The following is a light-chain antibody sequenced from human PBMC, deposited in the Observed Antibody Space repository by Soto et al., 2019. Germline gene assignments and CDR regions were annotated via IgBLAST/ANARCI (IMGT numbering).Light chain of an antibody. J-gene: IGKJ1*01. Sequence: IVLMQSPDTLSLSPGERATLSCRASQSVSSNLAWYQQKPGQAPRLLIYGASTRATGIPARFSGSGSGTEFTLTISSLQSEDFEVYYCQQYNNWPQTFGQGTKVDIK. CDR1: QSVSSN. CDR3: QQYNNWPQT. CDR2: GAS. V-gene: IGKV3-15*01.